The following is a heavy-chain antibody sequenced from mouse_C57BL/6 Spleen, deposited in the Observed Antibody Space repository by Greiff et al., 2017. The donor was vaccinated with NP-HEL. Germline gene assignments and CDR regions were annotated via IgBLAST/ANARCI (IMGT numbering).Heavy chain of an antibody. V-gene: IGHV5-4*03. Sequence: EVKLVESGGGLVKPGGSLKLSCAASGFTFSSYAMSWVRQTPEKRLEWVATISDGGSYTYYPDNVKGRFTISRDNAKNNLYLQMSHLKSEDTAMYYCARGGSYYYGSSYDFDYWGQGTTLTVSS. CDR1: GFTFSSYA. J-gene: IGHJ2*01. D-gene: IGHD1-1*01. CDR3: ARGGSYYYGSSYDFDY. CDR2: ISDGGSYT.